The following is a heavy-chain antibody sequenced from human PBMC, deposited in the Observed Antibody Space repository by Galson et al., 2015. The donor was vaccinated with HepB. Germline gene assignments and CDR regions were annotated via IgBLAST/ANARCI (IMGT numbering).Heavy chain of an antibody. J-gene: IGHJ4*02. CDR3: ARGGRDCGGDCSPFAY. CDR2: TYYRSKWYN. V-gene: IGHV6-1*01. CDR1: GDSVSSKSAA. D-gene: IGHD2-21*02. Sequence: CAISGDSVSSKSAAWNWIRQSPSRGLEWLGRTYYRSKWYNDYAVSVKSRITINPDTSKNQFSLQLNSVTPEDTAVYYCARGGRDCGGDCSPFAYWGQGTLVTVSS.